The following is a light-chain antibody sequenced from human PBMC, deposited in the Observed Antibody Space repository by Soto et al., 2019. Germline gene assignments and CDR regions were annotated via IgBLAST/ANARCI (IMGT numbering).Light chain of an antibody. CDR2: EVT. J-gene: IGLJ1*01. CDR1: SNDLGSYYL. V-gene: IGLV2-23*02. Sequence: QSVRNQPVSGSGAPRGAITISCTGNSNDLGSYYLVSWYQQHPGKAPKLMVYEVTKRPSGVSNRFSGSKSGNTASLTISGLQAEDEADYSCSSYAGSGTFYVFGSGTKVTVL. CDR3: SSYAGSGTFYV.